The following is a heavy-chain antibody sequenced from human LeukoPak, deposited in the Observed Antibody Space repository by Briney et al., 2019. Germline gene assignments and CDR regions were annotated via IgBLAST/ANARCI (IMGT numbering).Heavy chain of an antibody. CDR3: ARDLQSSSGYYYVVGY. CDR2: VNPNSGGT. V-gene: IGHV1-2*02. D-gene: IGHD3-22*01. J-gene: IGHJ4*02. Sequence: ASVKVSCKASGYTFTGYYMHWVRQAPGQGLEWMGWVNPNSGGTNYAQKFQGRVTMTRDTSISTAYMELSRLRSDDTAVYYCARDLQSSSGYYYVVGYWGQGTLVTVSS. CDR1: GYTFTGYY.